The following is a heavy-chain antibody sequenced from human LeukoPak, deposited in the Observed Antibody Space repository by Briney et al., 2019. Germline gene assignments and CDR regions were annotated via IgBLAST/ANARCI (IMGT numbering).Heavy chain of an antibody. J-gene: IGHJ4*02. CDR1: GGTFSSYA. CDR3: ARVVRDSSGYVPHYFDY. V-gene: IGHV1-69*05. CDR2: IIPIFGTA. Sequence: ASVKVSCKASGGTFSSYAISWVRQAPGQGLERVGGIIPIFGTANYAQKFQGRVTITTDESTSTAYMELSSLRSEDTAVYYCARVVRDSSGYVPHYFDYWGQGTLVTVSS. D-gene: IGHD3-22*01.